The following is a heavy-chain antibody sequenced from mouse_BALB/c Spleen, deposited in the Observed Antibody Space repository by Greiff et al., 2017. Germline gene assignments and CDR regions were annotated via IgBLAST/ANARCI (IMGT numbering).Heavy chain of an antibody. J-gene: IGHJ4*01. CDR1: GFTFTDYY. V-gene: IGHV7-3*02. CDR2: IRNKANGYTT. CDR3: ARETRYYYAMDY. Sequence: EVQVVESGGGLVQPGGSLRLSCATSGFTFTDYYMSWVRQPPGKALEWLGFIRNKANGYTTEYSASVKGRFTISRDNSQSILYLQMNTLRAEDSATYYCARETRYYYAMDYWGQGTSVTVSS.